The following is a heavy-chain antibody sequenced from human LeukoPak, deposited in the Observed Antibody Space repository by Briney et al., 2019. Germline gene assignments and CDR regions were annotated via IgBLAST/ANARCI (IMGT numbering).Heavy chain of an antibody. D-gene: IGHD3-22*01. Sequence: SVKVSCKASGGTFSSYTISWVRQAPGQGLEWMGGIIPIFGTANYAQKFQGRVTITTDESTSTAYMELSSLRSEDTAVYYCARDYDSSGYYYGYWGQGTLVTVSS. V-gene: IGHV1-69*05. CDR1: GGTFSSYT. J-gene: IGHJ4*02. CDR3: ARDYDSSGYYYGY. CDR2: IIPIFGTA.